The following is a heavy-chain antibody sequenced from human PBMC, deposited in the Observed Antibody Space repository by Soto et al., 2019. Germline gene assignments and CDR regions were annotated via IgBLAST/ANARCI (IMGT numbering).Heavy chain of an antibody. V-gene: IGHV3-9*01. D-gene: IGHD4-4*01. CDR1: GFTFDDYA. Sequence: ESGGGLVQPGRSLRLSCAASGFTFDDYAMHWVRQAPGKGLEWVSGISWNSGSIGYADSVKGRFTISRDNAKNSLYLQMNSLRAEDTALYYCAKAGFSNYVDFDYWGQGTLVTVSS. CDR2: ISWNSGSI. CDR3: AKAGFSNYVDFDY. J-gene: IGHJ4*02.